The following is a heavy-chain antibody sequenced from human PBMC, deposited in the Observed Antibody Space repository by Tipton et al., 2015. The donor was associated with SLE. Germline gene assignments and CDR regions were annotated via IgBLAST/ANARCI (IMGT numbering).Heavy chain of an antibody. CDR3: AREASWLDY. D-gene: IGHD2-21*01. CDR1: GGSISSNSNY. Sequence: LRLSCTVSGGSISSNSNYWGWIRQPPGKGLEWIGNVYYSGNTHYNPSLKSRITISVDRSKNQFSLKLTSLTAADTAVYYCAREASWLDYWGQGTLVTVSS. J-gene: IGHJ4*02. V-gene: IGHV4-39*07. CDR2: VYYSGNT.